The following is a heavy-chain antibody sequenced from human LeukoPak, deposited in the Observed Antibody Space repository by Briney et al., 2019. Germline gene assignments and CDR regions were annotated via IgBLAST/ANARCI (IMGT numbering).Heavy chain of an antibody. CDR2: INPNSGGT. J-gene: IGHJ4*02. CDR3: ATKRGYYYGSGSYSGRYYFDY. D-gene: IGHD3-10*01. V-gene: IGHV1-2*02. CDR1: EYTFTGYY. Sequence: ASVKVSCKASEYTFTGYYMHWVRQAPGQGLEWMGWINPNSGGTNYAQKFQGRVTMTRDTSISTAYMELSRLRSDDTAVYYCATKRGYYYGSGSYSGRYYFDYWGQGTLVTVSS.